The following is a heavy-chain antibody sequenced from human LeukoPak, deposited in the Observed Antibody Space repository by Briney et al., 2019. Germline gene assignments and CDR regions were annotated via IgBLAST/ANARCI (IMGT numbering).Heavy chain of an antibody. D-gene: IGHD2-15*01. CDR2: IYPGESDT. J-gene: IGHJ3*02. CDR3: ARKSGRAFDI. CDR1: GYSFPNYC. Sequence: GESLKISCKGSGYSFPNYCIGWVRQMPGKGLEWMGIIYPGESDTRYSQSFQGQVTISADKSISTAYLQWSSLKASDTAMYYCARKSGRAFDIWGQGTMVTVSS. V-gene: IGHV5-51*01.